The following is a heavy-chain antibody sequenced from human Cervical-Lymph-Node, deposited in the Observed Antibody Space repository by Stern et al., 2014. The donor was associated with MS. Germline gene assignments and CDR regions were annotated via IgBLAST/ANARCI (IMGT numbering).Heavy chain of an antibody. CDR2: THPSGGGS. D-gene: IGHD2-15*01. CDR1: GYTFTNYY. CDR3: ARDLSRSEDYSGGCPNY. V-gene: IGHV1-46*03. Sequence: VQLVESGAEVKKPGASVKVSCTATGYTFTNYYMHWLRQAPGQGLEWMGITHPSGGGSTYAQKFQGRVTMTRDTSTSTVYMELSSLRSDDTAVYYCARDLSRSEDYSGGCPNYWGQGSLVTVSS. J-gene: IGHJ4*02.